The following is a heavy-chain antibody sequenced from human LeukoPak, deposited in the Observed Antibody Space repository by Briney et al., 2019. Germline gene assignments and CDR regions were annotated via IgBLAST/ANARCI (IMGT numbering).Heavy chain of an antibody. D-gene: IGHD1-7*01. Sequence: GESLEISCKVSGFSFNNYWIAWVRQMPGKGLEWMGIIHPGDSDTRYRPSIQGQVTISADNSLTTAYLQWSSLKASDTATYFCARRVNYNGHYFDYWGQGTLVTVS. CDR3: ARRVNYNGHYFDY. CDR2: IHPGDSDT. J-gene: IGHJ4*02. CDR1: GFSFNNYW. V-gene: IGHV5-51*01.